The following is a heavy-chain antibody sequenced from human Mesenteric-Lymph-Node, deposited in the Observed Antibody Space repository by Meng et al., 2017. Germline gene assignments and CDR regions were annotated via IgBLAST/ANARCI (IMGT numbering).Heavy chain of an antibody. CDR1: SRFTFTTYE. J-gene: IGHJ3*02. CDR3: YLGDANAFDI. Sequence: GESLKISCAASSRFTFTTYELNWVRRAPGKGLEWVSYIIISCTFIDYADSVRGRFTISRDSAKNSLYLQMNSLRAEDTAVYYCYLGDANAFDIWGQGTMVTVSS. V-gene: IGHV3-48*03. CDR2: IIISCTFI.